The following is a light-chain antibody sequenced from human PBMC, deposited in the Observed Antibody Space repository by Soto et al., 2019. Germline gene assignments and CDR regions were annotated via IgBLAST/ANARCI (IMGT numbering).Light chain of an antibody. Sequence: QSALTQPPSASGSLGQSVTISCTGTSSDVGGYNYVSWYQQHPGKVPKLMIYEVNKRPSGVPDRFSGSKSGNTASLTVSGLQAEDEADYYCSSYGGSNNLVFGGGTQLTVL. CDR3: SSYGGSNNLV. CDR2: EVN. CDR1: SSDVGGYNY. J-gene: IGLJ2*01. V-gene: IGLV2-8*01.